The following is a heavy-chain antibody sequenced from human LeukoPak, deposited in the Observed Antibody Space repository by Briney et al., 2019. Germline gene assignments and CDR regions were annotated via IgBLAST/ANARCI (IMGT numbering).Heavy chain of an antibody. J-gene: IGHJ4*02. CDR1: GFTFGDYA. CDR3: TRAGRAASFYFDY. D-gene: IGHD2-15*01. CDR2: IRSKAYGGIT. V-gene: IGHV3-49*04. Sequence: GGSLRLSCTASGFTFGDYAMSWVRQAPGKGLEWVGFIRSKAYGGITEYVASVKGRFTISRDDPKSLAYLQMNSLKTEDTAVYYCTRAGRAASFYFDYWGQGTLVTVSP.